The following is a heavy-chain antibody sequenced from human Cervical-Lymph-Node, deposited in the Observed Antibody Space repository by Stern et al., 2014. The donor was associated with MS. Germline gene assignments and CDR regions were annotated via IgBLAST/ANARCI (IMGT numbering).Heavy chain of an antibody. CDR2: ISGRDGTI. CDR3: ARAGSSKDDF. V-gene: IGHV3-11*01. J-gene: IGHJ4*02. Sequence: QVQLVQSGGGLVKPGGSLRLSCAASGFTFSDYYMNWIRQAPGKGLEWVSYISGRDGTIFYADSVKGRFTISRDNAKKSLYLQMNSLRAEDTAVYYCARAGSSKDDFWGQGTLVTVSS. CDR1: GFTFSDYY. D-gene: IGHD2-15*01.